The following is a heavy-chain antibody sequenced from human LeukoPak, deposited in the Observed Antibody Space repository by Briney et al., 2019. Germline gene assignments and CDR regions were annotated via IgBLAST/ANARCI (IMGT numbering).Heavy chain of an antibody. CDR1: GFTFSSYG. CDR2: ISYDGSNK. J-gene: IGHJ4*02. CDR3: ARARGADY. V-gene: IGHV3-30*03. Sequence: PGGSLRLSCAASGFTFSSYGMHWVRQAPGKGLEWVAVISYDGSNKYYADSVKGRFTISRDNSKNTLYLQMSSLRAEDTAVYYCARARGADYWGQGTLVTVSS.